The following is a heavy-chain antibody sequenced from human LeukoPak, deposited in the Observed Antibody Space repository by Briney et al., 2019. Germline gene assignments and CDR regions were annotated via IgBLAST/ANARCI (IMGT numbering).Heavy chain of an antibody. CDR3: ARVFFAAAYGSGSYYNLGNNWFDP. D-gene: IGHD3-10*01. V-gene: IGHV1-2*02. J-gene: IGHJ5*02. Sequence: ASVKVSCKASGCTFTGYYMHWVRQAPGQGLEWMGWINPNSGGTNYAQKFQGRVTMTRDTSISTAYMELSRLRSDDTAVYYCARVFFAAAYGSGSYYNLGNNWFDPWGQGTLVTVSS. CDR1: GCTFTGYY. CDR2: INPNSGGT.